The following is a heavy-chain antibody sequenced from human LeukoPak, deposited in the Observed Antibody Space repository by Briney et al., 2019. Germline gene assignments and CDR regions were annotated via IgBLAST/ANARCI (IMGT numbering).Heavy chain of an antibody. Sequence: GGSLRLSCAASGFTFSSYAMHWVRQAPGKGLEWVAVISYDGSNKYYADSVKGRFTISRDNSKNTLYLQMNSLRDEDTAVYYCARVACSSTSCHQPTPLPDYWGQGTLVTVSS. CDR3: ARVACSSTSCHQPTPLPDY. J-gene: IGHJ4*02. V-gene: IGHV3-30*01. CDR2: ISYDGSNK. D-gene: IGHD2-2*01. CDR1: GFTFSSYA.